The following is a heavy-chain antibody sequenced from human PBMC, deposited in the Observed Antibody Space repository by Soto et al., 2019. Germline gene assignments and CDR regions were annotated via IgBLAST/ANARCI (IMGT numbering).Heavy chain of an antibody. J-gene: IGHJ4*02. V-gene: IGHV3-30*18. CDR2: ISYDGSNK. CDR1: GFTFSSYG. CDR3: AKAAGGGGSCLDY. Sequence: PGGSLRLSCAASGFTFSSYGMHWVRQAPGKGLEWVAVISYDGSNKYYADSVKGRFTISRDNSKNTLYLQVNSLRAEDTAVYYCAKAAGGGGSCLDYWGQGTLVTVSS. D-gene: IGHD2-15*01.